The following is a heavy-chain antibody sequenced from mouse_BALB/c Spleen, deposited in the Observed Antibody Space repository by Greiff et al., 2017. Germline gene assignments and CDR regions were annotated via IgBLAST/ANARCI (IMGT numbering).Heavy chain of an antibody. V-gene: IGHV3-6*02. CDR1: GYSITSGYY. CDR2: ISYDGSN. Sequence: DVQLQESGPGLVKPSQSLSLTCSVTGYSITSGYYWNWIRQFPGNKLEWMGYISYDGSNNYNPSLKNRISITRDTSKNQFFLKLNSVTTEDTATYYCAVVATPYAMDYWGQGTSVTVSS. CDR3: AVVATPYAMDY. D-gene: IGHD1-1*01. J-gene: IGHJ4*01.